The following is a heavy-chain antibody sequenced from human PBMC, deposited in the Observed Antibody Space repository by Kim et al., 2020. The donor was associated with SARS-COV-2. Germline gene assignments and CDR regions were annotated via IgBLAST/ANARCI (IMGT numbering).Heavy chain of an antibody. CDR3: ARITMVRGVIHY. D-gene: IGHD3-10*01. Sequence: YYNPSLKSRVTISVDTSKNQFSLKLSSVTAADTAVYYCARITMVRGVIHYWGQGTLVTVSS. V-gene: IGHV4-31*02. J-gene: IGHJ4*02.